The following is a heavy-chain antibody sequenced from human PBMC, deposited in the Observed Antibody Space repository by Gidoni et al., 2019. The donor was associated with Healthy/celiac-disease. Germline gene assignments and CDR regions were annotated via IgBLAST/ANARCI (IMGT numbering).Heavy chain of an antibody. CDR3: ARAGDSFYYYGMDV. V-gene: IGHV4-39*07. CDR2: IYYSGST. CDR1: GGSISSSSYY. J-gene: IGHJ6*02. D-gene: IGHD5-18*01. Sequence: QLQLQESGPGLVKPSETLSPTCTVPGGSISSSSYYWGWIRQPPGKGLEWIGSIYYSGSTYYNPSLKSRVTISVDTSKNQFSLKLSSVTAADTAVYYCARAGDSFYYYGMDVWGQGTTVTVSS.